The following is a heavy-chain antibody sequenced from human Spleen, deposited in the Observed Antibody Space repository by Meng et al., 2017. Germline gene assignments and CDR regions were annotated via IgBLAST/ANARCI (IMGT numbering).Heavy chain of an antibody. V-gene: IGHV1-18*01. D-gene: IGHD2-21*01. CDR2: ITTYNGNT. CDR3: VRDENISLGKLFGDY. J-gene: IGHJ4*02. Sequence: ASVKVSCKASGYTFSSQDITWVRQAPGQGLEWMGWITTYNGNTKYAQRFRGRVIMTTDTSTSTAYMELSSLRSDDTAVYYCVRDENISLGKLFGDYWGQGTMVTVSS. CDR1: GYTFSSQD.